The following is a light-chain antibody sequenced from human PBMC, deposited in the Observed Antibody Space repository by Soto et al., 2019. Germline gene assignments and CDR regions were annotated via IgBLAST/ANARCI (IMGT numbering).Light chain of an antibody. CDR1: HSVSSSY. CDR3: QQYNSYSPT. CDR2: GAS. Sequence: EIVLTQSPGTLSLSPGERATLSCRASHSVSSSYLAWYQQKPGQAPRLLIYGASSRATGIPDRFSGSGSGTDFTLTISSLQPDDSATYYCQQYNSYSPTFGQGTKVDIK. V-gene: IGKV3-20*01. J-gene: IGKJ1*01.